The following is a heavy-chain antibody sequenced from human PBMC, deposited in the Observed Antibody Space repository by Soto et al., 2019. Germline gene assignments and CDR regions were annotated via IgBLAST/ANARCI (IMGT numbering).Heavy chain of an antibody. CDR2: IYYSGST. CDR3: ARWWSGSRQGFDP. CDR1: GGSISSDNYY. V-gene: IGHV4-31*03. J-gene: IGHJ5*02. D-gene: IGHD3-3*01. Sequence: QVQLQESGPGRVKPSQTLSLTCTVSGGSISSDNYYWSWIRQHPGKGLEWIGYIYYSGSTYYNPSLKSRVTISVDTSKNQFSLKLSSVTAADTAVYYCARWWSGSRQGFDPWGQGTLVTVSS.